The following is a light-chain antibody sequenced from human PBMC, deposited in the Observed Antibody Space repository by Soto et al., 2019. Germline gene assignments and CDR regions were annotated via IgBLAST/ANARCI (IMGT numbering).Light chain of an antibody. CDR3: APYVRSPPSWT. Sequence: ETVLTQSPGTLSSSPGERATLSCRASQSFSSSYLALYQQKPGQTPSLLIYDSSSKATGTPDRFSGSGSGTELALTISRLETEDLAVYYFAPYVRSPPSWTFGRRTKVEIK. V-gene: IGKV3-20*01. CDR2: DSS. J-gene: IGKJ1*01. CDR1: QSFSSSY.